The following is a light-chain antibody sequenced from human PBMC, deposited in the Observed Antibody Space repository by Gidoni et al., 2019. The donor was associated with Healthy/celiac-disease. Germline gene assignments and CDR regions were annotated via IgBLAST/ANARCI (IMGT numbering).Light chain of an antibody. V-gene: IGKV3-20*01. J-gene: IGKJ4*01. CDR3: QQYGSSPLT. CDR2: GAS. Sequence: EIVLTQSPGTLSLSPGERATLSCRASQSVSSSYLAWYQQKPGQAPSLLIYGASSRATGIPDRFSGSVSGTDFTLTISRLEPEDFAVYYCQQYGSSPLTFGGGTKVEIK. CDR1: QSVSSSY.